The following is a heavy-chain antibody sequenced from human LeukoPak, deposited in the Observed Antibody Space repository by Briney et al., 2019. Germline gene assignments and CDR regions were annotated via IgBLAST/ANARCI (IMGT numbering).Heavy chain of an antibody. V-gene: IGHV1-18*03. CDR3: ARVALIDIVVVPAALDNWFDP. CDR1: GYTFTSYG. D-gene: IGHD2-2*01. CDR2: ISAYNGNT. Sequence: ASVKVSCKASGYTFTSYGISWVRQAPGQGLEWMGWISAYNGNTNYAQKLQGRVTMTTDTSTSTAYMELRSLRSDDMAVYYCARVALIDIVVVPAALDNWFDPWGQGTLVTVSS. J-gene: IGHJ5*02.